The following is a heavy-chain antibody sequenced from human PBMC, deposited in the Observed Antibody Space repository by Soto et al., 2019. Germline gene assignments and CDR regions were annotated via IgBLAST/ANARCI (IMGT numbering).Heavy chain of an antibody. CDR1: GFTFSSFA. J-gene: IGHJ4*02. V-gene: IGHV3-23*01. CDR3: AKFPGVVVITTFDY. CDR2: ISGSGGST. Sequence: RGSLRLSCAASGFTFSSFAISWVRQAPGKGLEWVSAISGSGGSTYYADSVKGRFTISRDNSKNTLYLQMNSLRAEDTAVYYCAKFPGVVVITTFDYWGQGTLVTVSS. D-gene: IGHD3-22*01.